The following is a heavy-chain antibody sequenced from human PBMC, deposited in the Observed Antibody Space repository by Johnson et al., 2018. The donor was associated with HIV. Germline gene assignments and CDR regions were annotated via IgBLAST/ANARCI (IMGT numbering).Heavy chain of an antibody. J-gene: IGHJ3*01. D-gene: IGHD5-24*01. CDR3: AKGEAQEGWIQLQSYAFDF. Sequence: VQLMESGGGVVQPGGSLRLSCAASGFTFSSYGMHWVRQAPGKGLEWVAFIRYDGGNKYYADSVKGRFTISRDISKHTLYLQIDSLRPEDSAVYYCAKGEAQEGWIQLQSYAFDFWGQGTMVTVSS. CDR2: IRYDGGNK. V-gene: IGHV3-30*02. CDR1: GFTFSSYG.